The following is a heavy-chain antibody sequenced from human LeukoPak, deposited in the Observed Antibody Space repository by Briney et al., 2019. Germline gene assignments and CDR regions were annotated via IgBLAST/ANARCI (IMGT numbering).Heavy chain of an antibody. CDR3: AREGSSGYQRGAFDY. Sequence: GGSLRLSCAASGFTFDDYAMHWVRQAPGKGLEWVSGISWNSGSIGYADSVKGRFTISRDNAENSLYLQMNSLRAEDTAVYYCAREGSSGYQRGAFDYWGQGTLVTVSS. D-gene: IGHD3-22*01. CDR2: ISWNSGSI. J-gene: IGHJ4*02. V-gene: IGHV3-9*01. CDR1: GFTFDDYA.